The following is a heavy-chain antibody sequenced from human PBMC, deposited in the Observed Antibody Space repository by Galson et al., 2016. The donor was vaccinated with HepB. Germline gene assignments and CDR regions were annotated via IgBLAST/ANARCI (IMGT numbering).Heavy chain of an antibody. V-gene: IGHV4-4*02. CDR2: IYHSGSI. CDR1: GGSISTNKW. D-gene: IGHD3-9*01. Sequence: SETLSLTCAVSGGSISTNKWWSWVRQSPGKGLEWIAEIYHSGSINYNPSLKSRVIISIDKSKNQFSLKLSSVTAADTAMYFCASADILTGYAFDYWGQGTLVTVSS. CDR3: ASADILTGYAFDY. J-gene: IGHJ4*02.